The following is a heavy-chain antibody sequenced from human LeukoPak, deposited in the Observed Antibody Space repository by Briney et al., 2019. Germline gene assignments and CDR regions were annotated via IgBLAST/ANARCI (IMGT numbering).Heavy chain of an antibody. CDR3: ARELPFDY. D-gene: IGHD2-15*01. J-gene: IGHJ4*02. V-gene: IGHV3-30*03. Sequence: GRSLRLSCAASGFTFSSYGMHWVRQAPGKGLEWVAVISYDGSNKYYADSVKGRFTISRDNSKNTLYLQMNSLRAEDTAVYYCARELPFDYWGQGTLVTVSS. CDR1: GFTFSSYG. CDR2: ISYDGSNK.